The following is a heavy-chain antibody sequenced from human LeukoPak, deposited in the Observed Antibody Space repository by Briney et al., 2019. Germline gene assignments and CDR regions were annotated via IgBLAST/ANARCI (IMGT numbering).Heavy chain of an antibody. D-gene: IGHD2-21*01. CDR3: ARDQLRIAHSISFSLGGY. Sequence: ASVKVSCKASGYTFTSYYMHWVRQAPGQGLEWMGIINPSGGSTSYAQKFQGRVTMTRDTSTSTVYMELSSLRSEDTAVYYCARDQLRIAHSISFSLGGYWGQEPWSPSPQ. V-gene: IGHV1-46*01. J-gene: IGHJ4*01. CDR1: GYTFTSYY. CDR2: INPSGGST.